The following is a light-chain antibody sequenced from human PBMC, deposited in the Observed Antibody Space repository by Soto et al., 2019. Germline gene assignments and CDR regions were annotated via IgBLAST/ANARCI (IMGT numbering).Light chain of an antibody. V-gene: IGLV2-14*01. CDR3: SSYTSASTPLV. CDR2: DVS. Sequence: QSALTQPASVSGSPGQSITISCTGTGSDVGGYNYVSWYQQHPGKAPKVMIYDVSNRPSGVSNRLSGSKSGNTASLTISGLQAEDEADYYCSSYTSASTPLVFGGGTKVTVL. J-gene: IGLJ2*01. CDR1: GSDVGGYNY.